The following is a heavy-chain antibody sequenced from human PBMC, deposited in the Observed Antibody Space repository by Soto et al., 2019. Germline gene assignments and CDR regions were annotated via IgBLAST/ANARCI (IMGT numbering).Heavy chain of an antibody. CDR3: ARVGPYSSSWYRNAFDI. Sequence: LRLSCAASGFTFSSYAMHWVRQAPGKGLEWVAVISYDGSNKYYADSVKGRFTISRDNSKNTLYLQMNSLRAEDTAVYYCARVGPYSSSWYRNAFDIWGQGTMVTVSS. J-gene: IGHJ3*02. CDR1: GFTFSSYA. D-gene: IGHD6-13*01. V-gene: IGHV3-30-3*01. CDR2: ISYDGSNK.